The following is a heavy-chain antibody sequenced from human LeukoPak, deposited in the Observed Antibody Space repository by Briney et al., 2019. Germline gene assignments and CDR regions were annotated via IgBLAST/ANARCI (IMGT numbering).Heavy chain of an antibody. V-gene: IGHV7-4-1*02. CDR3: ARGPIVVVPAAFFAFDY. Sequence: ASVKVSCKASGYTFTSYAMNWVRQAPGQGLEWMGCINTNTGNPTYAQGFTGRFVFSLDTSVSTAYLQISSLKAEDTAVYYCARGPIVVVPAAFFAFDYWGQGTLVTVSS. CDR2: INTNTGNP. J-gene: IGHJ4*02. CDR1: GYTFTSYA. D-gene: IGHD2-2*01.